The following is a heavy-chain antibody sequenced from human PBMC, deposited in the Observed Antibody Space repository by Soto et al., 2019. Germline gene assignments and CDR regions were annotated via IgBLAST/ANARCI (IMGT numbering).Heavy chain of an antibody. V-gene: IGHV4-59*12. CDR1: GGSISSYY. CDR3: GGGYADASDI. D-gene: IGHD2-15*01. J-gene: IGHJ3*02. Sequence: QVQLQESGPGLVKPSETLSLTCTVSGGSISSYYWSWIRQPPGKGLEWIGYIYYSGSTNYNPSLISLVGIAANESKINFAVQPASVAAAYTFVYYGGGGYADASDIWGQGTMVTVSA. CDR2: IYYSGST.